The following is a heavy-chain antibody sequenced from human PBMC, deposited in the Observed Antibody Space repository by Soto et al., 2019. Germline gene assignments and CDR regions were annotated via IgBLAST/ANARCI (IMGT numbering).Heavy chain of an antibody. J-gene: IGHJ1*01. Sequence: ASVKVSCKASGYLFTAYSMHWVRLAPGQGLEWMGVVNPSGGSTKYAQNFQGRVTMTRDTSTTTIYMELSSLRSDDTAIYYCAREENCSGGTCYSEYFHRWGQG. D-gene: IGHD2-15*01. CDR1: GYLFTAYS. V-gene: IGHV1-46*01. CDR2: VNPSGGST. CDR3: AREENCSGGTCYSEYFHR.